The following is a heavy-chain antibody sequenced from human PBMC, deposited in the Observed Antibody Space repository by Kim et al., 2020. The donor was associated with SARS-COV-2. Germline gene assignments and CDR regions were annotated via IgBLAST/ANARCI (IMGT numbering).Heavy chain of an antibody. CDR1: GFTFSSYW. V-gene: IGHV3-7*03. J-gene: IGHJ4*02. CDR3: ARGPRIAVAGTHNDY. D-gene: IGHD6-19*01. Sequence: GGSLRLSCAASGFTFSSYWMSWVRQAPGKGLEWVANIKQDGSEKYYVDSVKGRFTISRDNAKNSLYLQMNSLRAEDTAVYYCARGPRIAVAGTHNDYWGQGTLVTVSS. CDR2: IKQDGSEK.